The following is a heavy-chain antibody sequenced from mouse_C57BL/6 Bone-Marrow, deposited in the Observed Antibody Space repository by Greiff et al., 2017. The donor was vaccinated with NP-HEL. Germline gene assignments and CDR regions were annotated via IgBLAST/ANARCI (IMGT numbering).Heavy chain of an antibody. CDR2: INPGSGGT. V-gene: IGHV1-54*01. D-gene: IGHD2-3*01. Sequence: QVQLQQSGAELVRPGTSVKVSCKASGYAFTNYLIEWVKQRPGQGLEWIGVINPGSGGTNYNEKFKGKATLTADKSSSTAYMQLSSLTSEDAAVYFCARVDTTHDYWGQGTTLTVSS. CDR1: GYAFTNYL. J-gene: IGHJ2*01. CDR3: ARVDTTHDY.